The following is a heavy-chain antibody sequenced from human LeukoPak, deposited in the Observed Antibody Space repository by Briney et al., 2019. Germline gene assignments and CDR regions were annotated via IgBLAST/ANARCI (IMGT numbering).Heavy chain of an antibody. Sequence: SETLSLTCTVSGGSISSYYWGWIRQPAGKGLEWIGRIYTSGSTNYNPSLKSRVTMSVDTSKNQFSLKLSSVTAADTAVYYCARVSYYGSGSRRHYFDYWGQGTLVTVSS. V-gene: IGHV4-4*07. CDR3: ARVSYYGSGSRRHYFDY. J-gene: IGHJ4*02. CDR2: IYTSGST. CDR1: GGSISSYY. D-gene: IGHD3-10*01.